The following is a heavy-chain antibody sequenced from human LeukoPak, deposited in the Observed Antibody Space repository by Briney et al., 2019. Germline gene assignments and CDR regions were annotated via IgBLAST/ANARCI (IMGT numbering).Heavy chain of an antibody. CDR2: ISSSSSYI. CDR1: GFTFSSYS. J-gene: IGHJ6*03. D-gene: IGHD6-19*01. CDR3: AREPGAVAGTDYYYYMDV. V-gene: IGHV3-21*01. Sequence: KPGGSLRLSCAASGFTFSSYSMNWVRQAPGKGLEWVSSISSSSSYIYYADSVKGRFTISRDNAKNSLYLQMNSLRAEDTAVYYCAREPGAVAGTDYYYYMDVWGKGTTVTVSS.